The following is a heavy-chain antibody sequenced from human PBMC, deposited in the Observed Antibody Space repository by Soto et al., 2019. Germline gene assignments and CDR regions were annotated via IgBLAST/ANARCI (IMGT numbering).Heavy chain of an antibody. Sequence: SETLSLTCTVSGGSISSGGYYWCWIRQHPGKGLEWIGYIYYSGSTYYNPSLKSRVTISVDTSKNQFSLKLSSVTVADTAVYYCARLDRTRLLFDYWGQGTLVTVSS. CDR3: ARLDRTRLLFDY. D-gene: IGHD5-18*01. CDR2: IYYSGST. CDR1: GGSISSGGYY. V-gene: IGHV4-31*03. J-gene: IGHJ4*02.